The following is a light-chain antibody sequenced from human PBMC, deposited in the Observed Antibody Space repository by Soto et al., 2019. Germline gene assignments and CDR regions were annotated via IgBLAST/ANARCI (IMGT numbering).Light chain of an antibody. Sequence: DTQMTQFASTLSASLGDRVTITCRASQSISSWLAWYQQKPGKVPNLLMYKASTLETGVPSRFSGSGSGTEFTLTINNLQPDDFGTYYCKQYNSYPITFGQGTRLEIK. J-gene: IGKJ5*01. CDR3: KQYNSYPIT. V-gene: IGKV1-5*03. CDR2: KAS. CDR1: QSISSW.